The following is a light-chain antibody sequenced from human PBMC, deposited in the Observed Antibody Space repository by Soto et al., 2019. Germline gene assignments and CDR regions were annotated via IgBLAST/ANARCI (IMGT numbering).Light chain of an antibody. CDR2: AAS. Sequence: ISMTQSPPTLSVSPGGRVTLSCEASETISSDLAWYHHRPGQAPRLLIYAASTRAPGVPARFSGSGSGTDCTLAIANLQTEDFGLYYCQHYHNFPRTFGQGTKLEIK. CDR3: QHYHNFPRT. J-gene: IGKJ2*01. V-gene: IGKV3-15*01. CDR1: ETISSD.